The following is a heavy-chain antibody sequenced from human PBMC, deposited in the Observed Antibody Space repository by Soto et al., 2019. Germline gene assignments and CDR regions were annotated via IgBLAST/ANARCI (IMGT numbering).Heavy chain of an antibody. V-gene: IGHV3-48*01. J-gene: IGHJ3*02. CDR2: ISSSSSTI. D-gene: IGHD2-15*01. CDR3: ARDRVVVVVAATLDAFDI. CDR1: GFTFSSYS. Sequence: PGGSLRLSCAASGFTFSSYSMNWVRQAPGKGLEWVSYISSSSSTIYYADTVKGRFTISRDNAKNSLYQQMNSLRAEDTALFYCARDRVVVVVAATLDAFDIWGQGTMVTVSS.